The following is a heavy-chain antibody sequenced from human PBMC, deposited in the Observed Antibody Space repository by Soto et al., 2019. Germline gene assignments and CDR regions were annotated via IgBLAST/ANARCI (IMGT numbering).Heavy chain of an antibody. J-gene: IGHJ4*02. CDR2: IYYSGST. Sequence: PSETLSLTCTVSGGSISSGGYYWSWIRQHPGKGLEWIGYIYYSGSTYYNPSHKSRVTISVDTSKNQFSLKLSSVTAADTAVYYCASRIAARPGGLDYWGQGTLVTVSS. D-gene: IGHD6-6*01. V-gene: IGHV4-31*03. CDR3: ASRIAARPGGLDY. CDR1: GGSISSGGYY.